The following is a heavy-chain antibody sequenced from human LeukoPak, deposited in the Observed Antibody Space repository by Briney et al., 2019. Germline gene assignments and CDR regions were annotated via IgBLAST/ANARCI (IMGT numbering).Heavy chain of an antibody. J-gene: IGHJ4*02. V-gene: IGHV4-30-4*08. CDR3: AREGRDGYNSEFDY. D-gene: IGHD5-24*01. CDR1: GGSISSGDYY. CDR2: IYYSGST. Sequence: SETLSLTCTVSGGSISSGDYYWSWIRQPPGKGLQWIGYIYYSGSTYYNPSLKSRVTISVDTSKNQFFLKLSSVTAADTAVYYCAREGRDGYNSEFDYWGQGTLVTVSS.